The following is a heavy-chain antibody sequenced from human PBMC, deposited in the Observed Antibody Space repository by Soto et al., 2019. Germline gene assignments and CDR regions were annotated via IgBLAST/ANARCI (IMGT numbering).Heavy chain of an antibody. CDR3: ANDTHASSHYGDYYYDYGMDV. CDR1: GFTFSSYG. D-gene: IGHD4-17*01. J-gene: IGHJ6*02. V-gene: IGHV3-30*18. CDR2: ISYDGSNK. Sequence: QVHLVASGGGVVQPGRSLRLSCAASGFTFSSYGMHWVRQAPGTGLEWVAVISYDGSNKYYADSVKGRFTISRDTSKNTLYLQMNSLRGDDTAVYYCANDTHASSHYGDYYYDYGMDVCGQGTTVTVSS.